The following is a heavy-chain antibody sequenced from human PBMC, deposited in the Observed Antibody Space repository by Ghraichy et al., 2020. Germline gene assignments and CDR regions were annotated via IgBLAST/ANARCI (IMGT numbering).Heavy chain of an antibody. J-gene: IGHJ6*02. CDR2: ISGSGGST. D-gene: IGHD5-18*01. CDR1: GFTFSSYA. Sequence: GGSLRLSCAASGFTFSSYAMSWVRQAPGKGLEWVSAISGSGGSTYYADSVKGRFTISRDNSKNTLYLQMNSLRAEDTAVYYCAKASGYSYGHYYYYYGMDVWGQGTTVTVSS. CDR3: AKASGYSYGHYYYYYGMDV. V-gene: IGHV3-23*01.